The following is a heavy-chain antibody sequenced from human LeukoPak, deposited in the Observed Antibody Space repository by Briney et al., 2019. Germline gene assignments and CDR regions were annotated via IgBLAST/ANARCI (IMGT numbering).Heavy chain of an antibody. Sequence: GGSLRLSCVASGFTFSDYAMTWLRQAPGKGPEWVSTTSATGDRTHYADSVKGRFSVSRDNSKSSLYLDLSSLRAEDTAIYYCAKAYSYGSGYFYSHFDHWGQGTLVTVSS. V-gene: IGHV3-23*01. CDR3: AKAYSYGSGYFYSHFDH. CDR1: GFTFSDYA. J-gene: IGHJ4*02. D-gene: IGHD3-10*01. CDR2: TSATGDRT.